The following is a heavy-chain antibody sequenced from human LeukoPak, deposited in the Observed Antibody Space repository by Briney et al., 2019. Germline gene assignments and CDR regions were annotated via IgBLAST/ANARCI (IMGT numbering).Heavy chain of an antibody. V-gene: IGHV5-51*01. CDR2: IYPGDSDT. J-gene: IGHJ3*02. Sequence: GESLKISCKGSGYSFTSYWIGWVRQMPGKGLEWMGIIYPGDSDTRYSPSFQGQVTISADKSISTAYLQWSSLKASDTAMYYCARQTGIAVAGWGAFDIWGQGTMVTVSS. D-gene: IGHD6-19*01. CDR3: ARQTGIAVAGWGAFDI. CDR1: GYSFTSYW.